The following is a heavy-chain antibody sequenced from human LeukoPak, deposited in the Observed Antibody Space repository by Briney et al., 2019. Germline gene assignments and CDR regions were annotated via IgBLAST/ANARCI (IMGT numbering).Heavy chain of an antibody. CDR2: ISYDGSNK. V-gene: IGHV3-30*03. J-gene: IGHJ3*02. CDR3: TRGGYSRRNAFDI. CDR1: GFTFSTYS. D-gene: IGHD2-21*01. Sequence: GGSLRLSCAASGFTFSTYSMNWVRQAPGKGLEWVAVISYDGSNKYYADSVKGRFTISRDNAKNTLYLQMNSLRAEDTAVYYCTRGGYSRRNAFDIWGQGTMVTVSS.